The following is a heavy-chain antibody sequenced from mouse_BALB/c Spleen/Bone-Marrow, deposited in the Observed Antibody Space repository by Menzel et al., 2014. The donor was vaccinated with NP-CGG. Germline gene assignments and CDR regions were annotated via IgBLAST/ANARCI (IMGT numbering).Heavy chain of an antibody. D-gene: IGHD2-3*01. CDR1: GYTFTDYT. CDR2: VNPNIGGT. V-gene: IGHV1-22*01. Sequence: EVKLVESGPELVKPGASVKISCKTSGYTFTDYTLHWVKQSHGKSLEWIGGVNPNIGGTSYNQKFKGKASLTVNKSSTTAYMELRSLTSEESAVYYCARGRWYYWGQGTTLTGSS. J-gene: IGHJ2*01. CDR3: ARGRWYY.